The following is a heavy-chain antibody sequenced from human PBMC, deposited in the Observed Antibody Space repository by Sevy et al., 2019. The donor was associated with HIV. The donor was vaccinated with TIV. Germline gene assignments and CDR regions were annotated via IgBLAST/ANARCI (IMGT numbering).Heavy chain of an antibody. V-gene: IGHV3-74*01. CDR1: GFTFSSYW. Sequence: GGSLRLSCAASGFTFSSYWIHWVRQAPGNGLVWVSRINSDGGSTSYADSVKGRFTISRDNAKNTLYLQMNSLRAEDTAVYYCARVLRGRYSSPNDAFDIWGQGTLVTVSS. D-gene: IGHD6-13*01. J-gene: IGHJ3*02. CDR3: ARVLRGRYSSPNDAFDI. CDR2: INSDGGST.